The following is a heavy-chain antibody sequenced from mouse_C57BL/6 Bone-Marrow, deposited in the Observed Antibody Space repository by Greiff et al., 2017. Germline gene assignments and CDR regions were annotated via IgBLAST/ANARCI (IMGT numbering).Heavy chain of an antibody. D-gene: IGHD1-1*02. V-gene: IGHV1-81*01. CDR2: IYPRSGNT. J-gene: IGHJ4*01. CDR1: GYTFTSYG. CDR3: AKRGVMLWGDYAVDY. Sequence: QVQLQQSGAELARPGASVKLSCKASGYTFTSYGISWVKQRTGQGLEWIGEIYPRSGNTYYNEKFKGKATLTADKSSSTAYMELRSLTSEDSAVYFCAKRGVMLWGDYAVDYWGRGTSVTVTA.